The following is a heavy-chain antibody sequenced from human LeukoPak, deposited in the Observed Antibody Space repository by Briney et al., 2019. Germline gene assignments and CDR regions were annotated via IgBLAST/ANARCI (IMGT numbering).Heavy chain of an antibody. D-gene: IGHD5-12*01. CDR3: ARGLRGGGYGPSDY. CDR1: GFTLSSYW. Sequence: GGSLRLSCAASGFTLSSYWMTWVRQAPGKGLEWVAHIKQDGSEKYYVDSVQGRFTFSRDNAKDSLYLQMNSLRAEDTAVYYCARGLRGGGYGPSDYWGQGTLVTVSS. V-gene: IGHV3-7*01. CDR2: IKQDGSEK. J-gene: IGHJ4*02.